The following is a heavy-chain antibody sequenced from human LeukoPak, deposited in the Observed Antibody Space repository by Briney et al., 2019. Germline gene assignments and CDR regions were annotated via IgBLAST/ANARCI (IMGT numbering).Heavy chain of an antibody. V-gene: IGHV3-48*01. CDR1: GFTFSSYS. Sequence: PGGSLRLSCAASGFTFSSYSMNWVRQAPGKGLEWVSYISSSSSTIYCADSVKGRFTISRDNAKNSLYLQMNSLRAEDTAVYYCARRWVYLDYWGQGTLVTVSS. CDR2: ISSSSSTI. J-gene: IGHJ4*02. D-gene: IGHD5-24*01. CDR3: ARRWVYLDY.